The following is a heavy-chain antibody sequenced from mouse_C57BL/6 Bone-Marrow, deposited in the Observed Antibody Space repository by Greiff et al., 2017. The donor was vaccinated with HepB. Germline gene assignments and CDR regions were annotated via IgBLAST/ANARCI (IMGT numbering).Heavy chain of an antibody. D-gene: IGHD2-4*01. CDR2: INPYNGDT. V-gene: IGHV1-19*01. Sequence: VQLQQSGPVLVKPGASVKMSCKASGYTFTDYYMNWVKQSHGKSLEWIGVINPYNGDTSYYQKFKGKATLTVDKSSSTAYMELNSLTSEDSAVYYCARGGRLRRGYYFDYWGQGTTLTVSS. CDR1: GYTFTDYY. CDR3: ARGGRLRRGYYFDY. J-gene: IGHJ2*01.